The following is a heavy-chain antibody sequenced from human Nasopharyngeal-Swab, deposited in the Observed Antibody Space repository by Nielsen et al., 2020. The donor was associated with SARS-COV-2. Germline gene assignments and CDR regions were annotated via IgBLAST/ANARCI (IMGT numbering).Heavy chain of an antibody. CDR2: IYYSGRT. Sequence: SETLSLTCAVSGGSFSDYNWSWIRQPPGKGLEWIGNIYYSGRTNCNPSLKSRLAISIDTSKKQFSLKLSSVTAADTAVYYCARGAPGYWGQGTLVTVSS. CDR1: GGSFSDYN. J-gene: IGHJ4*01. V-gene: IGHV4-34*01. CDR3: ARGAPGY.